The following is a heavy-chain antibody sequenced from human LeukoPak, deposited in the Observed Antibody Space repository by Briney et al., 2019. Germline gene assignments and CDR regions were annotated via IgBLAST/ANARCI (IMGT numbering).Heavy chain of an antibody. CDR2: ISGSGGST. D-gene: IGHD3-22*01. CDR1: GFTFSSYA. J-gene: IGHJ4*02. Sequence: GGSLRLSCAASGFTFSSYAMSWVRQAPGEGLEWVSAISGSGGSTYYADSVKGRFTISRDNSENTLYLQMNSLRAEDTAVYYCAKGSGGYYYVPFDYWGQGTLVTVSS. V-gene: IGHV3-23*01. CDR3: AKGSGGYYYVPFDY.